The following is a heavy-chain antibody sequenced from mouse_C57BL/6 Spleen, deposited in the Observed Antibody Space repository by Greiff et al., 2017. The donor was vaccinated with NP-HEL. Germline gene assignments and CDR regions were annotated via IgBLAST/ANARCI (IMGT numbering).Heavy chain of an antibody. J-gene: IGHJ1*03. V-gene: IGHV12-3*01. CDR2: ITHSGET. CDR1: GFPITSGYY. CDR3: EGATTSDGWYFDV. D-gene: IGHD6-1*01. Sequence: VKLMESGPGLVKPSQSLFLTCSITGFPITSGYYWIWIRQSPGKPLEWMGYITHSGETFYNPSLQSPISITSETSKNQFFLQLNSVTTEDTAMYYCEGATTSDGWYFDVWGTGTTVTVSS.